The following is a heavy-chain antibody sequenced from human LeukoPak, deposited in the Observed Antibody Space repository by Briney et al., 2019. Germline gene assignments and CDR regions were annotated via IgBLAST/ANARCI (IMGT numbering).Heavy chain of an antibody. CDR1: GFTFRSYW. D-gene: IGHD3-3*01. V-gene: IGHV3-7*05. Sequence: GSLRLSCAASGFTFRSYWMSWVRQAPGKGLEWVANIKQDGSEKFYVDSVKGRFTISRDNAKDSLFLQMNPLRAEDTAVYYCAGDSRGYYTFDYWGQGTLVTVSS. CDR2: IKQDGSEK. CDR3: AGDSRGYYTFDY. J-gene: IGHJ4*02.